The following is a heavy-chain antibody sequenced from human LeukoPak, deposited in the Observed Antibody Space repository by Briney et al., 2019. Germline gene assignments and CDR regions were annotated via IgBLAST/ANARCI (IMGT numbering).Heavy chain of an antibody. V-gene: IGHV3-7*03. D-gene: IGHD3-10*01. J-gene: IGHJ4*02. CDR1: GFTFSSYW. Sequence: GGSLRLSCAASGFTFSSYWMSWVRQAPGKGLEWVANIKQDGSEKYYVDSVKGRFTISRDNAKNPLYLRMNSLRAEDTAVYYCARDGYYYGSGSALGYWGQGTLVTVSS. CDR3: ARDGYYYGSGSALGY. CDR2: IKQDGSEK.